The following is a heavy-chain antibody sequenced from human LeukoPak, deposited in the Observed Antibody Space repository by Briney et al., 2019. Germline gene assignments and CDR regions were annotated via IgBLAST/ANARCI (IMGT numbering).Heavy chain of an antibody. CDR2: IKPSGGST. CDR3: ARAVSGYSYGSHFDY. D-gene: IGHD5-18*01. J-gene: IGHJ4*02. Sequence: GASVKVSCQASGYTFTSYYMHWVRQTPGQGLEWMGIIKPSGGSTSSAQAFQGRVTMTRDTSTSTASMELSRLRSEATAVYYCARAVSGYSYGSHFDYWGQGTLVTVSS. V-gene: IGHV1-46*01. CDR1: GYTFTSYY.